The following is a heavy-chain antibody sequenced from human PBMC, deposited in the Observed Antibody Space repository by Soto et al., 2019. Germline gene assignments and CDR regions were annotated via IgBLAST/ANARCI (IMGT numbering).Heavy chain of an antibody. CDR3: ARHIAVAGTYGMDV. CDR2: IYPGDSDT. V-gene: IGHV5-51*01. J-gene: IGHJ6*02. Sequence: GESLKISCKGSGYIFSSYWIGWVRQMPGKGLEWMGIIYPGDSDTRYSPSFQGQVPIAADKSISTAHLQWSSLKASDTAMYYCARHIAVAGTYGMDVWGQGTTVTVSS. D-gene: IGHD6-19*01. CDR1: GYIFSSYW.